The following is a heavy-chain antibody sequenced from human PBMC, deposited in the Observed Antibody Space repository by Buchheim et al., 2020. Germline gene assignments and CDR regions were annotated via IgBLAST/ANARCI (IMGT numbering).Heavy chain of an antibody. CDR1: GGPISSSSYY. J-gene: IGHJ4*02. V-gene: IGHV4-39*01. D-gene: IGHD5-12*01. Sequence: QLQLQESGPGLVKPSETLSLTCTVSGGPISSSSYYWGWIRQPPGKGLEWIGSIYYSWSTYYNPSLKSRVTISVDTSKNKFSLKLGSVTAADTAVYYCASGTGGYVPFDYWGQGTL. CDR3: ASGTGGYVPFDY. CDR2: IYYSWST.